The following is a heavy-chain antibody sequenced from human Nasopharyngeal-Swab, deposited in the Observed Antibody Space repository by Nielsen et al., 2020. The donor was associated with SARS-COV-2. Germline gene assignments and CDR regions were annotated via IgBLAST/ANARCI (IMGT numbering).Heavy chain of an antibody. J-gene: IGHJ4*02. CDR2: IYYSGST. CDR3: ARPGYDSSGYTSYFDY. D-gene: IGHD3-22*01. V-gene: IGHV4-39*01. Sequence: WSRQPPGKGLEWIGSIYYSGSTYYNPSLKSRGTISVDTSKNQFSLKLSSVTAADTAVYYCARPGYDSSGYTSYFDYWGQGTLVTVSS.